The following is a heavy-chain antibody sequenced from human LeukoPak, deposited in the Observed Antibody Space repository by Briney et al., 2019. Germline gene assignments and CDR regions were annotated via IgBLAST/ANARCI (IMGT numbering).Heavy chain of an antibody. CDR1: GFTFSTYW. CDR3: ARDVGWDSSLVTTTRSDY. Sequence: GGSLRLSCAASGFTFSTYWMSWVRQAPGKGLEWLANIKQDGSVKYYVDSVKGRFTISRDNAKNSLFLQMNSLRAEDTAVYYCARDVGWDSSLVTTTRSDYWGQGTLVTVSS. V-gene: IGHV3-7*01. D-gene: IGHD1-1*01. J-gene: IGHJ4*02. CDR2: IKQDGSVK.